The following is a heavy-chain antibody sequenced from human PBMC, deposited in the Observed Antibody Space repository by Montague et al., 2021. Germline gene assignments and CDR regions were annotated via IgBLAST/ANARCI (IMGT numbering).Heavy chain of an antibody. CDR3: ARHVIGNYGMDV. CDR2: IYYSGST. Sequence: SETLSLTCTVSGGSISSSSYYWGWIRQPPGKGLEWIGSIYYSGSTYYNPSLKSRVTISVVTSKNQFSLKLSSVTAADTAVYYCARHVIGNYGMDVWGQGTTVTVSS. J-gene: IGHJ6*02. CDR1: GGSISSSSYY. V-gene: IGHV4-39*01. D-gene: IGHD3-16*02.